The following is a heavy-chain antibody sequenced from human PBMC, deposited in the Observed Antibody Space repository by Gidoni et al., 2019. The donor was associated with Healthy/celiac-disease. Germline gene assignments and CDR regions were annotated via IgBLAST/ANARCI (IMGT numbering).Heavy chain of an antibody. CDR2: ISRIRSYT. CDR3: ARAYYDSSGSYYEFGSYWVY. V-gene: IGHV3-11*05. Sequence: QVQLVETGGGWGRPGGARRVCGAASGFPLGDDYMSGIRLAPGKGLESASYISRIRSYTHYSASVKGRFTISRDHAKNSLYLHMTSLRAEDAAVYYGARAYYDSSGSYYEFGSYWVYWGQGTLVPVSS. D-gene: IGHD3-22*01. J-gene: IGHJ4*02. CDR1: GFPLGDDY.